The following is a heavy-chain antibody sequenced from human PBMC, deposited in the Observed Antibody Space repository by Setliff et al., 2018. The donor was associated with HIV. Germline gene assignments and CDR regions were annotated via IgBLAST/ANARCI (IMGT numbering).Heavy chain of an antibody. V-gene: IGHV3-9*01. CDR3: AREMGFSTIDS. D-gene: IGHD1-1*01. CDR2: ISWNADFT. CDR1: GFIFSNYA. J-gene: IGHJ4*02. Sequence: PGGSLRLSCAGSGFIFSNYAMYWVRQAPGKGLEWVSGISWNADFTAYAESTKGRFTISRDNTNNFLYLQMNSLKIDDTALYYCAREMGFSTIDSWGQGTLVTVSS.